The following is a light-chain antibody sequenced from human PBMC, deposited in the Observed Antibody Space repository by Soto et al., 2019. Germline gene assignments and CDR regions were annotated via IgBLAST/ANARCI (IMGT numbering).Light chain of an antibody. CDR1: NSNIGTNT. Sequence: QSALTQPPSASATPGQRVTISCSGSNSNIGTNTVNWYQQLPGTAPRLLIYTNNQRPSGVPQRSSGSKTGTSASLAIGGLQSEDGADYYCAAWDDSLGAYVFGTGTKVT. CDR3: AAWDDSLGAYV. V-gene: IGLV1-44*01. J-gene: IGLJ1*01. CDR2: TNN.